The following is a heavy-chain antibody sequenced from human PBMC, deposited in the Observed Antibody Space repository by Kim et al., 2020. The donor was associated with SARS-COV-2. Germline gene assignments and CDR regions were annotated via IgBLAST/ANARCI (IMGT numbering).Heavy chain of an antibody. V-gene: IGHV3-30*18. CDR3: AKEVYRIQLGSSGFAY. Sequence: GGSLRLSCAASGFTFSSYGMHWVRQAPGKGLEWVAVISYDGSNKYYADSVKGRFTILRDNSKNTLYLQMNSLRAEETAVHYCAKEVYRIQLGSSGFAYWG. CDR1: GFTFSSYG. D-gene: IGHD5-18*01. J-gene: IGHJ4*01. CDR2: ISYDGSNK.